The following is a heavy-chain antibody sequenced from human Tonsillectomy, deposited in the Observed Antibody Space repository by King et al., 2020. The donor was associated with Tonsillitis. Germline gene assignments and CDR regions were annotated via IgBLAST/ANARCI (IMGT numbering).Heavy chain of an antibody. J-gene: IGHJ1*01. D-gene: IGHD3-22*01. Sequence: VQLVESGGGVVQPGRSLRLSCAASGFTFSSYAMHWVRQAPGKGLERVAVISYDGINKYYADSVKCRFTISRDNSKNTLYLQMNSLRAEDTAVYYCARMYYYDSSGPFQHWGQGTLVTVSS. CDR2: ISYDGINK. CDR1: GFTFSSYA. CDR3: ARMYYYDSSGPFQH. V-gene: IGHV3-30*01.